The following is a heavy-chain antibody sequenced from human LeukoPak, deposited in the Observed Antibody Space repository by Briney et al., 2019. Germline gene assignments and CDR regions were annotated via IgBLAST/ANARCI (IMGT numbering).Heavy chain of an antibody. Sequence: SETLSLTCTVSGGSISSYYWSWIRQPPGKGLEWIGYIYYSGRPNYNPSLKSRVTISVDTSKNQFSLKLSSVTAADTAVYYCARLNYHGSGSYYFFDYWGQGTLVTVSS. D-gene: IGHD3-10*01. CDR2: IYYSGRP. J-gene: IGHJ4*02. V-gene: IGHV4-59*01. CDR3: ARLNYHGSGSYYFFDY. CDR1: GGSISSYY.